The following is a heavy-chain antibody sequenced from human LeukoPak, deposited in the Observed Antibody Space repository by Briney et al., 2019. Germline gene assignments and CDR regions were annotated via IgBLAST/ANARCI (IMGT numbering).Heavy chain of an antibody. CDR3: ARDCTSGSYYHTLCDP. CDR1: GGSINFYY. V-gene: IGHV4-4*07. CDR2: IYSTGST. D-gene: IGHD3-10*01. Sequence: SETLSLTCTVSGGSINFYYWSWIRQPAGKGLEWIGRIYSTGSTNYSPSLKSRVTMSVDKSKNQFSLELSSVTAADTAVYFCARDCTSGSYYHTLCDPWGQGALVTVSS. J-gene: IGHJ5*02.